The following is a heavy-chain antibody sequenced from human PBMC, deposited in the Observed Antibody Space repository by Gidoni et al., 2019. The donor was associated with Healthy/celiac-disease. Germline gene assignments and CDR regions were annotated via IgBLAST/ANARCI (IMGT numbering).Heavy chain of an antibody. Sequence: QVQLVQSGAEVKKPGSSVKVPCKASGGTFSSYTISWVRQAPGQGLEWMGRIIPILGIANYAQKFQGRVTITADKSTSTAYMELSSLRSEDTAVYYCATRDSSGLDYWGQGTLVTVSS. CDR2: IIPILGIA. J-gene: IGHJ4*02. CDR3: ATRDSSGLDY. CDR1: GGTFSSYT. V-gene: IGHV1-69*02. D-gene: IGHD3-22*01.